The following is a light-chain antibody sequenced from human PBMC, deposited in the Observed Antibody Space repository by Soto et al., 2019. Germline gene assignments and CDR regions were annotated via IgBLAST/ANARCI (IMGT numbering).Light chain of an antibody. Sequence: SYELTQPPSVSVAPGKTARITCGGNNIGSKSVHWYQQKPGQAPVLVIYYDDDRPSGIPERFSGSNSGNTATLTLSRVEAGDEADYYCQVWDSGSDHPVFGGGTKLTVL. J-gene: IGLJ2*01. V-gene: IGLV3-21*04. CDR3: QVWDSGSDHPV. CDR2: YDD. CDR1: NIGSKS.